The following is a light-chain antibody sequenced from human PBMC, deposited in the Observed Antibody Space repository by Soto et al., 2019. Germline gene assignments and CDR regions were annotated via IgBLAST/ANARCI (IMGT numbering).Light chain of an antibody. J-gene: IGLJ1*01. Sequence: QSALAQPASVSGSPGQSITISCTGTSSDVGGYNFVSWCQQHPGKAPKLMIYDVTNRPSGVSNRFSGSKSGNTASLTISGLQAEDEADYYCLSYSSSTSPYVLGTGTKVTVL. CDR1: SSDVGGYNF. CDR3: LSYSSSTSPYV. V-gene: IGLV2-14*01. CDR2: DVT.